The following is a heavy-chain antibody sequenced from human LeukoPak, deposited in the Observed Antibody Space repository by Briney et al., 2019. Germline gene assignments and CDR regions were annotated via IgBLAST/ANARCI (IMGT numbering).Heavy chain of an antibody. J-gene: IGHJ6*02. D-gene: IGHD1-26*01. Sequence: PGGSLRLSCAASGFTVSSNYMSWVRQAPGKGLEWVSVIYSGGSTYYADSVKGRFTISRDNSKNTLYLQMNSLRAEDTAVYYCARDHERIVGATRVYHYGMDVWGQGTTVTVSS. V-gene: IGHV3-53*01. CDR2: IYSGGST. CDR1: GFTVSSNY. CDR3: ARDHERIVGATRVYHYGMDV.